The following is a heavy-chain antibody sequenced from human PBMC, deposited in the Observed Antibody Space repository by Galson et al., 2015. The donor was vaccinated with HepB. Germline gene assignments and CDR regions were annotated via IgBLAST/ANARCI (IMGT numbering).Heavy chain of an antibody. D-gene: IGHD1-14*01. CDR3: ARGSGPTGNHYWYFDL. Sequence: PLRLSCAVSGFSLSAYSMSWVRQAPGKGLEWISYISSQSWTIYHADSVKGRFTISRDNARNSLDLQMTSLRAEDTAVYYCARGSGPTGNHYWYFDLWGRGTLVTVSS. J-gene: IGHJ2*01. V-gene: IGHV3-48*01. CDR2: ISSQSWTI. CDR1: GFSLSAYS.